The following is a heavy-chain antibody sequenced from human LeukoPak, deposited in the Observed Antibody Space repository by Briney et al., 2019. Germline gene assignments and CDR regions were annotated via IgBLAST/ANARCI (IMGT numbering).Heavy chain of an antibody. CDR3: AREAATRYYYYGMDV. CDR2: IYYSGST. J-gene: IGHJ6*02. D-gene: IGHD2-15*01. Sequence: SETLSLTCTVSGGSISSCYWSWIRQPPGKGLEWIGYIYYSGSTNYNPSLKSRVTISVDTSKNQFSLKLSSVTAADTAVYYCAREAATRYYYYGMDVWGQGTTVTVSS. CDR1: GGSISSCY. V-gene: IGHV4-59*01.